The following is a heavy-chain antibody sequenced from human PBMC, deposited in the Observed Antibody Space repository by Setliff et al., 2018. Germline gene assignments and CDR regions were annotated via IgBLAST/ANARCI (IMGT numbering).Heavy chain of an antibody. Sequence: PGGSLRLSCAASGFTFSTYAMHWVRQAPGKGLEWVGYIFYDGSEKYYADSVKGRFTISRDNSKNTVYLEMNNLRADDMAVYYCAGDPPRSDWRLDSWGQGTLVTVSS. D-gene: IGHD1-26*01. CDR1: GFTFSTYA. V-gene: IGHV3-33*08. J-gene: IGHJ4*02. CDR3: AGDPPRSDWRLDS. CDR2: IFYDGSEK.